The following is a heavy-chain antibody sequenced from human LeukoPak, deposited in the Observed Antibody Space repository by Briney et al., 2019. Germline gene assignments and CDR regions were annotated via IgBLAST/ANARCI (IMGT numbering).Heavy chain of an antibody. CDR1: GYTFTSYD. D-gene: IGHD1-26*01. CDR3: ARVVGATLFDY. J-gene: IGHJ4*02. CDR2: MNPNSGAT. Sequence: ASVKVSCKASGYTFTSYDINWLRQATGQGPEWMGWMNPNSGATGYAQKFQGRVTMTRSTSLNTAYMELSSLRSEDTAVYYCARVVGATLFDYWGQGTLVTVSS. V-gene: IGHV1-8*01.